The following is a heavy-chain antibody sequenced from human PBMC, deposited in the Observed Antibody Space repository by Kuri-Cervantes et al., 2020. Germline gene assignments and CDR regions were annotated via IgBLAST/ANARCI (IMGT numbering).Heavy chain of an antibody. CDR2: ISYDGSNK. Sequence: GESLKISCAASGFTFSSYAMSWVRQAPGKGLEWVAVISYDGSNKYYADSVKGRFTISRDNSKNTLYLQMNSLRAEDTAVYYCAKPTLMEGYYYYGMDVWGQGTTVTVSS. D-gene: IGHD2-8*01. J-gene: IGHJ6*02. V-gene: IGHV3-30*18. CDR3: AKPTLMEGYYYYGMDV. CDR1: GFTFSSYA.